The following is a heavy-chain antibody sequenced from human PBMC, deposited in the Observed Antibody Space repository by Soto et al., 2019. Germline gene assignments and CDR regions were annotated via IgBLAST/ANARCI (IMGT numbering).Heavy chain of an antibody. CDR1: GYTFTSYG. V-gene: IGHV1-18*01. D-gene: IGHD2-15*01. Sequence: GASVKVSCKTSGYTFTSYGITWVRQAPGQGLEWMGWISTYNGNTNYAQKLQDRVTMTTDTSTSTAYMELWSLRSDDTAVYYCARVGSQSYYAMDVWGQGTTVTVSS. J-gene: IGHJ6*02. CDR2: ISTYNGNT. CDR3: ARVGSQSYYAMDV.